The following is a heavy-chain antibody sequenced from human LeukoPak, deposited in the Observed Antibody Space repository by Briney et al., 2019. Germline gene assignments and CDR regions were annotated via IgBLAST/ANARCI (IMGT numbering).Heavy chain of an antibody. CDR3: ARAEIMITFGGVMPAYFDY. V-gene: IGHV4-59*01. J-gene: IGHJ4*02. CDR2: IYYSGTT. Sequence: SETLSLTCTVSGGSISSYYWSWIRQPPGKGLEWIGYIYYSGTTNYNPSLKSRVTISVDTSKNQFSLKLSSVTAADTAVYYCARAEIMITFGGVMPAYFDYWGQGTLVTVSS. D-gene: IGHD3-16*01. CDR1: GGSISSYY.